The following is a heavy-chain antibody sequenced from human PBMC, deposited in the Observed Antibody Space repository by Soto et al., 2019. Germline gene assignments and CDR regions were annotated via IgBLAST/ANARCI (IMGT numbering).Heavy chain of an antibody. CDR2: ISVYNGDT. V-gene: IGHV1-18*01. CDR3: ARDRRDSVADRRSFDV. D-gene: IGHD1-26*01. J-gene: IGHJ3*01. CDR1: GYSFTTYG. Sequence: GASVKVSCTASGYSFTTYGISWVRQAPGQGLEYMGWISVYNGDTNYAQKLQGRVTMTTDTSTSTAYMELRSLRSDDTAIYYCARDRRDSVADRRSFDVWGQGTMVTVSS.